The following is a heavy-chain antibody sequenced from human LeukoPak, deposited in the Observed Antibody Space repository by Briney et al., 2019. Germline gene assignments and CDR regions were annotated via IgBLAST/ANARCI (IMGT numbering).Heavy chain of an antibody. CDR3: ARDQERRLWFGESPPRGWFDP. CDR1: GFTFSSYS. CDR2: ISSSSSYI. Sequence: PGGSLRLSCAASGFTFSSYSMNWVRQAPGKGLEWVSSISSSSSYIYYADSVKGRFTISRDNAKNSLYLQMNSLRAEDTAVYYCARDQERRLWFGESPPRGWFDPWGQGTLVTVSS. D-gene: IGHD3-10*01. V-gene: IGHV3-21*01. J-gene: IGHJ5*02.